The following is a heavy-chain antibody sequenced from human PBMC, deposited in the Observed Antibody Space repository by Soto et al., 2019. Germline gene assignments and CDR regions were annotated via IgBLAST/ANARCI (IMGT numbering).Heavy chain of an antibody. Sequence: SGESLKISCKVSGYFFTSYWIAWVRQMPGKGLEWMGSIFPGDSDARYSPSFQGQVTMSVDKSITTAYLQWSSLKASDTAIYYCARQGNWYFDLWGRGTLVTVSS. CDR3: ARQGNWYFDL. CDR1: GYFFTSYW. V-gene: IGHV5-51*01. J-gene: IGHJ2*01. CDR2: IFPGDSDA.